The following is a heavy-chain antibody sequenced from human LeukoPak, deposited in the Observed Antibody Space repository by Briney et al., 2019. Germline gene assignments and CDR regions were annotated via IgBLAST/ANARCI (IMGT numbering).Heavy chain of an antibody. CDR2: IYYSGST. CDR3: AREYYYYGMDV. Sequence: SETLSLTCTVSGGSISSYYWSWIRQPPGKGLEWIGYIYYSGSTNYNPSLKSRVTISVDTSKNQFSLKLSSVTAADTAVYYCAREYYYYGMDVWGQGTTVVVS. CDR1: GGSISSYY. V-gene: IGHV4-59*01. J-gene: IGHJ6*02.